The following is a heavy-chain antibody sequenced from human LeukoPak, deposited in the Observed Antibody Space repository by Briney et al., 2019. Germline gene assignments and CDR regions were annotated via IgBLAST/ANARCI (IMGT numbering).Heavy chain of an antibody. Sequence: SETLSLTCTVSGGSISNYHWSWIRQPPGKGLGWIGYIYYRGSTKYNPSLESRVTISVDMSKNQFSLKLNSVTAADTAAYYCVRVQADGHSDIWGQGTMVTVSS. CDR3: VRVQADGHSDI. J-gene: IGHJ3*02. D-gene: IGHD5-24*01. V-gene: IGHV4-59*01. CDR1: GGSISNYH. CDR2: IYYRGST.